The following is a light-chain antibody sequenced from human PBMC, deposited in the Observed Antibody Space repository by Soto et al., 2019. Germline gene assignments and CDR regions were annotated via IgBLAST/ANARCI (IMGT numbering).Light chain of an antibody. CDR1: QDISSY. Sequence: DIQLTQSPSFLSASVGDRVTVTCRSSQDISSYLAWYQQKPGKAPKVLIYGASTLQSGVPPRFGGSGSGTAFPLTSSLLQPEDFANYFCQQVPDSPSTFGGGTKVEIK. CDR3: QQVPDSPST. J-gene: IGKJ4*01. V-gene: IGKV1-9*01. CDR2: GAS.